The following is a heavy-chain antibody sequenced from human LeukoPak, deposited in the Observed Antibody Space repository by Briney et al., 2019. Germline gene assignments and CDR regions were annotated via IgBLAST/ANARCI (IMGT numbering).Heavy chain of an antibody. Sequence: GGSLRLSCAASGFTFSSYAMSWVRQAPGKGLEWVSAISGSGGSTYYADSVEGRFTISRDNSKNTLYLQMNSLRAEDTAVFYCAKDRTRGSGYGVYYFDYWGQGTLVTVSS. V-gene: IGHV3-23*01. CDR3: AKDRTRGSGYGVYYFDY. J-gene: IGHJ4*02. CDR2: ISGSGGST. D-gene: IGHD5-12*01. CDR1: GFTFSSYA.